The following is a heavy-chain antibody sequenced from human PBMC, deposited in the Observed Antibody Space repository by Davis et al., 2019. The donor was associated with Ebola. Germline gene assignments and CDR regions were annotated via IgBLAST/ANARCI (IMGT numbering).Heavy chain of an antibody. CDR2: ISAYNGNT. Sequence: AASVKVSCKASGYTFTSYGISWVRQAPGQGLEWMGWISAYNGNTNYAQKLQGRVTMTTDTSTSTAYMELRSLRSDDTAVYYGARSITMVQPKGWFDPWGQGTLVTVSS. J-gene: IGHJ5*02. D-gene: IGHD3-10*01. CDR3: ARSITMVQPKGWFDP. CDR1: GYTFTSYG. V-gene: IGHV1-18*01.